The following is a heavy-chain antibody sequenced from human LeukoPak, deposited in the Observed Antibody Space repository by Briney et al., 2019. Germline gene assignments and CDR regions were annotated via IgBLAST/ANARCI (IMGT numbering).Heavy chain of an antibody. CDR2: ISGSGGGT. CDR3: AKESDYYGSGSRKNWFDP. J-gene: IGHJ5*02. V-gene: IGHV3-23*01. D-gene: IGHD3-10*01. Sequence: GGSLTLACAASGFTFSSYAMSWVRQAPGRGLEWVSTISGSGGGTYCADSVKGRFTISRDNSKNTLYLQMNSLRAEDTAVYYCAKESDYYGSGSRKNWFDPWGQGTLVTVSS. CDR1: GFTFSSYA.